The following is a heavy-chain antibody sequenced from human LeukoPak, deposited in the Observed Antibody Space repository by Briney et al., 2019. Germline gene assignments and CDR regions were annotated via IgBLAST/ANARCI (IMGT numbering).Heavy chain of an antibody. CDR1: GLTFSRYW. CDR2: IKHDESEK. V-gene: IGHV3-7*01. D-gene: IGHD3-22*01. J-gene: IGHJ4*02. Sequence: GGSLRLSCAASGLTFSRYWMSWVREAPRKCLDNVASIKHDESEKYYVDSLKGRITISRDNAKNSLFLQMNSLRAEDTAVYYCARQGYYDRSGYYSWGQGTLVTVSS. CDR3: ARQGYYDRSGYYS.